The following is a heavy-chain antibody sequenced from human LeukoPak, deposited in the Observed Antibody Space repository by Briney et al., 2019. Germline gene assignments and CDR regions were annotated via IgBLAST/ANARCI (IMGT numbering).Heavy chain of an antibody. J-gene: IGHJ4*02. D-gene: IGHD4-11*01. Sequence: GGSLRLSCAASGFTFSSYSMNWVRQAPGKGLEWVSSISSSSSYIYYADSVKGRFTISRDNAKNSLYLQMNSLRAEDTAVYYCARDRQNYSNYPPFDYWGQGTLVTVSS. CDR1: GFTFSSYS. CDR3: ARDRQNYSNYPPFDY. CDR2: ISSSSSYI. V-gene: IGHV3-21*01.